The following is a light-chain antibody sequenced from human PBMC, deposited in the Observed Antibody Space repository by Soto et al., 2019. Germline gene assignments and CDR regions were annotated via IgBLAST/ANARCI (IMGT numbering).Light chain of an antibody. J-gene: IGKJ1*01. Sequence: DIQMTQSPSTLSASVGDRVTITCRASQSINNWLAWFQQKPGKAPKLLIYKASSLESGVPSRFSGSGSETEFTLTISSLQPDDFATYYCQQYNSSSCTFGQGTKVEIK. CDR2: KAS. CDR3: QQYNSSSCT. V-gene: IGKV1-5*03. CDR1: QSINNW.